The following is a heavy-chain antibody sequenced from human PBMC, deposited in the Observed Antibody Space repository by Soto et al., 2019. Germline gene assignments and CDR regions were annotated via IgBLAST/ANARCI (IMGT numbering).Heavy chain of an antibody. CDR3: ARELGELRFLEWFPQPGYYYYYGMDV. CDR1: GGTFSSYA. CDR2: IIPIFGTA. V-gene: IGHV1-69*05. Sequence: VKVSCKASGGTFSSYAISWVRQAPGQGLEWMGGIIPIFGTANYAQKLQGRVTMTTDTSTSTAYMELRSLRSDDTAVYYCARELGELRFLEWFPQPGYYYYYGMDVWGQGTTVTVSS. J-gene: IGHJ6*02. D-gene: IGHD3-3*01.